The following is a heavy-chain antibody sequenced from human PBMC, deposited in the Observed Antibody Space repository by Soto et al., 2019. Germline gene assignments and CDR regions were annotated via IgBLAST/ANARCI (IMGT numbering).Heavy chain of an antibody. Sequence: QIQLVQSGAEVKKPGASVKVSCKASGYTFTSYGISWVRQAPGQGLEWMGWISAYNGNRNYAQKFQDRVAITRDTFASTAYMELSSLISEDTAVYYCARGASSPWTSLDYWGQGTLVIVSS. CDR2: ISAYNGNR. J-gene: IGHJ4*02. V-gene: IGHV1-18*01. CDR1: GYTFTSYG. D-gene: IGHD6-13*01. CDR3: ARGASSPWTSLDY.